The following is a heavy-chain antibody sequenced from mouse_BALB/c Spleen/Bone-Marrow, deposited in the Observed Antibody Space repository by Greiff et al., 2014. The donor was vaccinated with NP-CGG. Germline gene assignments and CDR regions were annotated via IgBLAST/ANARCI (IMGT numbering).Heavy chain of an antibody. J-gene: IGHJ2*01. CDR3: TREKVGDFDY. CDR2: IYPGSGGT. Sequence: QVQLQQSGAELVRPGASVKLPCKALGFTFTDYEMHWVKQTPVHGLEWIGTIYPGSGGTAYNQKFKGKATLTADKSSSTAYMELSSLTSEDSAVYYCTREKVGDFDYWGQGTTLTVSS. CDR1: GFTFTDYE. V-gene: IGHV1-23*01.